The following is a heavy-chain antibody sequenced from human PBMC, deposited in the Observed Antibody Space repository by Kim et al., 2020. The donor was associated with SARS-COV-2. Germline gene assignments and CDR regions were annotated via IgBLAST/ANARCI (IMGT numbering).Heavy chain of an antibody. J-gene: IGHJ3*01. V-gene: IGHV3-23*01. Sequence: GGSLRLSCATSGFTFSNYAMSWVRQAPGKDLEWASSISGSGASTYYEDSVKGRFTISRDNSKSTINLQMNSLRVDDTGIYYCAKVRGTVTSSDAFDFWG. D-gene: IGHD4-17*01. CDR3: AKVRGTVTSSDAFDF. CDR1: GFTFSNYA. CDR2: ISGSGAST.